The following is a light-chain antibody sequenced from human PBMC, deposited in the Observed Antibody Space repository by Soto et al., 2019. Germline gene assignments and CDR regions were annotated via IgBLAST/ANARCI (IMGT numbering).Light chain of an antibody. J-gene: IGLJ1*01. CDR1: SSDVGAYNF. V-gene: IGLV2-14*03. CDR3: SSYTSSSTHV. CDR2: DVS. Sequence: QSALTQPASVSGSPGQSITISCTGTSSDVGAYNFVSWYQQHPGKVPKLMIFDVSSRPSGVSDRFSGSKSVNTASLTNSGLQAEDEGEYYCSSYTSSSTHVFGSGTKVTVL.